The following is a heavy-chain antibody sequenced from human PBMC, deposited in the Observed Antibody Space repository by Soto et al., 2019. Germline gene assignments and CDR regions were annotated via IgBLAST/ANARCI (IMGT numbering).Heavy chain of an antibody. Sequence: VAVIWYDGSNKYYADSVKGRFTISRDNSKNTLYLQMNSLRAEDTAVYYCARVVEAFDIWGQGTMVTVSS. V-gene: IGHV3-33*01. CDR2: IWYDGSNK. CDR3: ARVVEAFDI. J-gene: IGHJ3*02. D-gene: IGHD2-21*01.